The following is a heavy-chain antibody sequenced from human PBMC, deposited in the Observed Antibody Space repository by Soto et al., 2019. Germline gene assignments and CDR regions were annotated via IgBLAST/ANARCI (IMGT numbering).Heavy chain of an antibody. V-gene: IGHV3-30*18. D-gene: IGHD3-9*01. CDR1: GFTFSSYG. CDR2: ISRDGSNK. J-gene: IGHJ4*02. CDR3: AKDIGILTGYKVIDY. Sequence: QVQLVESGGGVVQPGRSLRLSCAASGFTFSSYGMHWVRQAPGKGLEWVAFISRDGSNKYYADSVKGRFTISRDNSKNTMYQQMDSLRAEATAVYYCAKDIGILTGYKVIDYWGQGTLVTVSS.